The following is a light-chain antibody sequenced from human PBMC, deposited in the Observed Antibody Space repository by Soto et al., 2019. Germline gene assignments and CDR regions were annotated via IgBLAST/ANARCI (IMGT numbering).Light chain of an antibody. CDR1: QSLLHSNGYNY. J-gene: IGKJ2*01. CDR2: VGS. V-gene: IGKV2-28*01. CDR3: MHAPQSSST. Sequence: DIVMTQSPLSLSVTPGEPASISCRSSQSLLHSNGYNYLDWYLQKPGQSPHLLIYVGSNRASGVPDRFIGSGSGTDFTLKISRVEAEDVGVYYCMHAPQSSSTFGQGTKLEIK.